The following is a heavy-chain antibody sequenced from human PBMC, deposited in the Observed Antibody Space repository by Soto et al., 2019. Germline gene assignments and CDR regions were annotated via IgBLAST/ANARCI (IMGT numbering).Heavy chain of an antibody. J-gene: IGHJ3*02. CDR1: GGTFKTES. V-gene: IGHV1-69*13. D-gene: IGHD4-17*01. CDR3: ARGHEYGGNSDAFDI. Sequence: QVRLVQSGAEVKKPGSSVKVSCKYSGGTFKTESINWLRQAPGQGLEWMGNILPAFGTADYAPKFQGRVTMTADQATTTASMDLSTLTSQDTAFYFCARGHEYGGNSDAFDIWGQGTLVTVSS. CDR2: ILPAFGTA.